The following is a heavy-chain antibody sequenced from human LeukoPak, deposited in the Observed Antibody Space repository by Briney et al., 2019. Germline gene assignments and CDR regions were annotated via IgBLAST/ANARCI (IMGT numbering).Heavy chain of an antibody. J-gene: IGHJ4*02. CDR2: IYYSGST. CDR3: ARGTGTARDFDY. V-gene: IGHV4-31*03. CDR1: GSSISSGGYY. Sequence: SQTLSLTCTVSGSSISSGGYYWSWIRQHPGKGLEWIGYIYYSGSTYYNPSLKSRVTISVDTSKNQFSLKLSSVTAADTAVYYCARGTGTARDFDYWGQGTLVTVSS. D-gene: IGHD1-7*01.